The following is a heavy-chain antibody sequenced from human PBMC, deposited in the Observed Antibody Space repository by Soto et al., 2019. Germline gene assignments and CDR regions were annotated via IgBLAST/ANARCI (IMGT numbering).Heavy chain of an antibody. J-gene: IGHJ6*02. V-gene: IGHV4-31*03. CDR1: GGSISSGGYY. Sequence: SEPLSLTCTVSGGSISSGGYYWSWIRQHPGKGLEWIGYIYYSGSTYYNPSLKSRVTISVDTSKNQFSLKLSSVTAADTAVYYCAGSRAYYYYGMDVWGQGTTVTVSS. CDR3: AGSRAYYYYGMDV. CDR2: IYYSGST.